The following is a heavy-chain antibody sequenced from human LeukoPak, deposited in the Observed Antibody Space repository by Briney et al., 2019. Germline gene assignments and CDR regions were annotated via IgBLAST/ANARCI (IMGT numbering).Heavy chain of an antibody. J-gene: IGHJ4*02. CDR2: ISSSSSYT. CDR1: GFTFSDYY. V-gene: IGHV3-11*05. CDR3: AREWGSTVTLDY. Sequence: PGGSLRLSCAASGFTFSDYYMSWIRQAPGKGLEWVSYISSSSSYTNYADSVKGRFTISRDNAKSSLYLQMNSLRAEDTAVYYCAREWGSTVTLDYWGQGTLVTVSS. D-gene: IGHD4-17*01.